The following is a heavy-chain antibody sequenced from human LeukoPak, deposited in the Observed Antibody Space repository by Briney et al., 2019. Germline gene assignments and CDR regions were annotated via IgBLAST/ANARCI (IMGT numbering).Heavy chain of an antibody. J-gene: IGHJ3*02. Sequence: PGGSLRLSCAASGFTFTDFWMHWVRQAPGGGLVWVSRVKGDEISTLYADSVKGRFTISRDNAKDTLYLQMNSLRADDTALYYCATGPYSAFEMWGQGTMGTVSS. CDR1: GFTFTDFW. D-gene: IGHD2-21*01. CDR2: VKGDEIST. CDR3: ATGPYSAFEM. V-gene: IGHV3-74*01.